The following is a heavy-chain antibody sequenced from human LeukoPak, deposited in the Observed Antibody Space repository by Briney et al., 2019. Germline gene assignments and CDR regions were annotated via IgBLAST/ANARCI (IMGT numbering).Heavy chain of an antibody. D-gene: IGHD3-10*01. CDR1: GYTFTSYA. Sequence: ASVKVSCKASGYTFTSYALNWVRQAPGQGLEWMGWINTNTGNPTYAQGFTGRFVFSLDTSVSTAYLQISSLKAEDTAVYYCARVNRVGWFGEPVDYWGQGTLVTVSS. V-gene: IGHV7-4-1*02. CDR2: INTNTGNP. CDR3: ARVNRVGWFGEPVDY. J-gene: IGHJ4*02.